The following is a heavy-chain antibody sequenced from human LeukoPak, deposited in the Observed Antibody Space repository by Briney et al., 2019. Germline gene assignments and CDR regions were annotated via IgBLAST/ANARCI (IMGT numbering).Heavy chain of an antibody. CDR1: VVSMNGYY. V-gene: IGHV4-4*07. CDR3: ARVKYYYGSGSDYYMDV. D-gene: IGHD3-10*01. J-gene: IGHJ6*03. CDR2: VDSSGNT. Sequence: SETLSLTCSVSVVSMNGYYWSWLRQSAGNRLEWIGHVDSSGNTNYNPSLESRVTMSVDTSKKQFSLKLTSVTAADTAVYYCARVKYYYGSGSDYYMDVWGKGTTVTVSS.